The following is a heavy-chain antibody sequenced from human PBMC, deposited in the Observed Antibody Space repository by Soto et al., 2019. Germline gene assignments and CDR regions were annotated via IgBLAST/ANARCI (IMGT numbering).Heavy chain of an antibody. CDR2: IIPIFGTT. V-gene: IGHV1-69*14. D-gene: IGHD5-12*01. J-gene: IGHJ4*02. CDR1: GDIFSGYS. Sequence: QVQLVQSGAEVKKPGSSVKFSCKTSGDIFSGYSISWVRQAPGQGLEWMGGIIPIFGTTNYAQRFHGRVTITADKSTSRVYMELYSLKSEDTAVNYCARDLGSGYDRGDYWGQGTLVTVCS. CDR3: ARDLGSGYDRGDY.